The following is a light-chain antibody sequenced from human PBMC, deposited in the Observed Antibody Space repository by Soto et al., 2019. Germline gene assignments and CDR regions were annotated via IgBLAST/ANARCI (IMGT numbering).Light chain of an antibody. J-gene: IGKJ4*01. CDR3: QQYYTSPLT. V-gene: IGKV3-20*01. CDR2: GAF. CDR1: QNVTRNY. Sequence: EVVLTQSPGTLSLSPGERGTLSCGANQNVTRNYLAWYQQKGGQAPRLLIYGAFNRASGVPDRFSGSGSGTDFTLTISRLDPEDFAVYYCQQYYTSPLTFGGGTKVDLK.